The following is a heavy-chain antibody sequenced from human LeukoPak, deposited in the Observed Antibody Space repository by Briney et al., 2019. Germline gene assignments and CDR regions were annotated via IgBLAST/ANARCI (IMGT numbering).Heavy chain of an antibody. CDR1: GGTFISYA. CDR3: ARDSGSGYPIDY. V-gene: IGHV1-69*13. Sequence: GASVKVSCKASGGTFISYAISWVRQAPGQGLEWMGGIIPIFGTANYAQKFQGRVTITADESTSTAYMELSSLRSEDTAVYYCARDSGSGYPIDYWGQGTLVTVSS. CDR2: IIPIFGTA. D-gene: IGHD3-22*01. J-gene: IGHJ4*02.